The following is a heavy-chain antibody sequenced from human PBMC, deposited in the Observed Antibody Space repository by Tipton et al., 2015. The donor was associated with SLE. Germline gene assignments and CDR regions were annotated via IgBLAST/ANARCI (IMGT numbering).Heavy chain of an antibody. Sequence: TLSLTCTVSGDSVGTNYWNWIRQPAGKGLEWIGRLYGSGRPTHYNPSLEGRVTVSVDTSQNQVSLKLTSVTAADTAVYYCARIRPGHGDPFDFWGQGTLVTVSS. D-gene: IGHD4-17*01. J-gene: IGHJ4*02. V-gene: IGHV4-4*07. CDR1: GDSVGTNY. CDR3: ARIRPGHGDPFDF. CDR2: LYGSGRPT.